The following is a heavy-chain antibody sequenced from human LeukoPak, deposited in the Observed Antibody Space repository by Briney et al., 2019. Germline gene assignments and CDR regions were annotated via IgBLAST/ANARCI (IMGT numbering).Heavy chain of an antibody. CDR2: ISGSGGST. CDR3: AKDLTGDLRGYSYEGGFDY. V-gene: IGHV3-23*01. D-gene: IGHD5-18*01. CDR1: GFTFSSYA. J-gene: IGHJ4*02. Sequence: GGSLRLSCAASGFTFSSYAMSWVRQAPGKGLEWVSAISGSGGSTYYADSVKGRFTISRDNSKNTLYLQMNSLRAEDTAVYYCAKDLTGDLRGYSYEGGFDYWGQGTLVTVSS.